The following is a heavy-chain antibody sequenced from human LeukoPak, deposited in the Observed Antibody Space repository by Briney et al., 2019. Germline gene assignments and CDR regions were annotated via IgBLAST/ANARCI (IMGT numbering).Heavy chain of an antibody. Sequence: GGSLRLSCAASGFTFSSYAMSWVRQAPGKGLEWVAVISYDGSNKYYADSVKGRFTISRDNSKNTLYLQMNSLRAEDTAVYYCAKDPLGYDSSGYYPHYWGQGTLVTVSS. CDR3: AKDPLGYDSSGYYPHY. D-gene: IGHD3-22*01. CDR1: GFTFSSYA. CDR2: ISYDGSNK. J-gene: IGHJ4*02. V-gene: IGHV3-30*18.